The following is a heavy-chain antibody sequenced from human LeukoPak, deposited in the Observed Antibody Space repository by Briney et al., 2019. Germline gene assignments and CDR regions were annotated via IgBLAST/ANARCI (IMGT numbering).Heavy chain of an antibody. Sequence: ASVKVSCKASGYTFTGYYMHWVRQAPGQGLEWMGWINPNSGGTNYAQKFQGRVTTTRDTSISTAYMELSRLRSDDTAVYYCAREGVGYYYDSSGYGKDYWGQGTLVTVSS. V-gene: IGHV1-2*02. CDR2: INPNSGGT. CDR1: GYTFTGYY. CDR3: AREGVGYYYDSSGYGKDY. D-gene: IGHD3-22*01. J-gene: IGHJ4*02.